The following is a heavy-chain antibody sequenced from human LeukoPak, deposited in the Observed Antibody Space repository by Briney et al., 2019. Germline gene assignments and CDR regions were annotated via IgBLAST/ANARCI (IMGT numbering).Heavy chain of an antibody. D-gene: IGHD6-13*01. Sequence: GGSLRLSCAASGFTFSSYGMHWVRQAPGKGLEWVAVISYDGSNKYYADSVKGRFTISRDNSKNTLYLQMNSLRAEDTAVYYCAKGDGAAAGTVLDYWGQGTLVTVSS. CDR2: ISYDGSNK. J-gene: IGHJ4*02. V-gene: IGHV3-30*18. CDR1: GFTFSSYG. CDR3: AKGDGAAAGTVLDY.